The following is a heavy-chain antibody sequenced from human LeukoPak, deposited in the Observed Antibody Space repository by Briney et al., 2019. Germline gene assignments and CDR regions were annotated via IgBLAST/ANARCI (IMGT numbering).Heavy chain of an antibody. J-gene: IGHJ1*01. CDR3: ASLQFTEYFQH. D-gene: IGHD5-24*01. CDR1: GGSISSYY. CDR2: IYYSGST. V-gene: IGHV4-59*01. Sequence: KPSETLSLTCTVSGGSISSYYWSWIRQPPGKGLEWIGYIYYSGSTNYNPSLKSRVTISVDTPKNQFSLKLSSVTAADTAVYYCASLQFTEYFQHWGQGTLVTVSS.